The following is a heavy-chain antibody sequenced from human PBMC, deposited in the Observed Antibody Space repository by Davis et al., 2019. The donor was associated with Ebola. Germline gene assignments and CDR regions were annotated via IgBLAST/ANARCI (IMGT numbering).Heavy chain of an antibody. V-gene: IGHV3-21*06. CDR3: ARAPLYSGNYVRGYYFDY. D-gene: IGHD1-26*01. CDR2: ISSSSTFI. CDR1: GLTFRTYS. J-gene: IGHJ4*02. Sequence: GESLKISCAASGLTFRTYSMNWVRQAPGTGLEWVSSISSSSTFIYYADSVKGRFTISRDNAKNSLYLQMNSLRAEDTAVYYCARAPLYSGNYVRGYYFDYWGQGTLVTVSS.